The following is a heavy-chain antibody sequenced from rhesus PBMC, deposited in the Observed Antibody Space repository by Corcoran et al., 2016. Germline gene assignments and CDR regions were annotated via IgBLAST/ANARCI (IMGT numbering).Heavy chain of an antibody. CDR2: LSGSGGCT. Sequence: QLQLQESGPGLVKPSETLSLTCAVSGGSISSNWWSWIRQPPGKGLACFGRLSGSGGCTSSHPSRKSRFTISTDPSKSQLSLKLISVTAAATAVYYCARVVVFTGGYFDYWGQGVLVTVSS. CDR3: ARVVVFTGGYFDY. D-gene: IGHD2-27*01. J-gene: IGHJ4*01. V-gene: IGHV4-173*01. CDR1: GGSISSNW.